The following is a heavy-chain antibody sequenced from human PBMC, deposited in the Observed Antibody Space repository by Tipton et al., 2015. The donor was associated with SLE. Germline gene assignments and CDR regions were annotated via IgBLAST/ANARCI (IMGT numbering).Heavy chain of an antibody. CDR2: INHSGST. J-gene: IGHJ6*03. D-gene: IGHD3/OR15-3a*01. CDR3: ARAPGLDRDYYYYYYMDV. V-gene: IGHV4-34*01. CDR1: GGSFSGYY. Sequence: TLSLTCAVYGGSFSGYYWSWIRQPPGKGLEWIGEINHSGSTNYNPSLKSRATISVDASKNQFSLKLSSVTAADTAVYYCARAPGLDRDYYYYYYMDVWGKGTTVTVSS.